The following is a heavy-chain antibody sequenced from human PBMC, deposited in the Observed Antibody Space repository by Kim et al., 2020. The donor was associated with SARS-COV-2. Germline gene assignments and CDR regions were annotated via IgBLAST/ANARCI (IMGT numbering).Heavy chain of an antibody. Sequence: GGSLRLSCAASGFTFSNYWMSWVRQAPGKGLEWVANIKEDGSEEYYVESVKGRFTISRDNAKNSLYLQMNSLRVEETAIYYCARDVFDYWGQGTLVTVSS. J-gene: IGHJ4*02. V-gene: IGHV3-7*01. CDR2: IKEDGSEE. CDR3: ARDVFDY. CDR1: GFTFSNYW.